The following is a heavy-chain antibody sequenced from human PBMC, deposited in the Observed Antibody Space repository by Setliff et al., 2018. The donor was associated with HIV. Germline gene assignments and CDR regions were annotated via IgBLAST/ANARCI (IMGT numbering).Heavy chain of an antibody. V-gene: IGHV1-46*01. J-gene: IGHJ4*02. CDR3: ARGWEGGMDY. D-gene: IGHD1-26*01. CDR2: INPSGGST. CDR1: GYTFTRYF. Sequence: ASVKVSCKASGYTFTRYFMHCVRQAPGQGLEWLGMINPSGGSTWYAQKFQGRVTMTGDTSTNTLYMELSSLRSEETAVYHCARGWEGGMDYWGQGTLVTVSS.